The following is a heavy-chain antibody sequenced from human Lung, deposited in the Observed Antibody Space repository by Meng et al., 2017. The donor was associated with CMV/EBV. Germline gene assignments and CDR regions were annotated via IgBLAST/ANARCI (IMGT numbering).Heavy chain of an antibody. CDR1: GFTFSSYG. J-gene: IGHJ3*02. CDR2: IRYDGSNK. V-gene: IGHV3-30*02. Sequence: GGSXRLXXAASGFTFSSYGMHWVRQAPGKGLEWVAFIRYDGSNKYYADSVKGRFTISRDNSKNTLYLQMNSLRAEDTAVYYCSIYCSGGSCYSDAFDIWGQGTMVTVSS. D-gene: IGHD2-15*01. CDR3: SIYCSGGSCYSDAFDI.